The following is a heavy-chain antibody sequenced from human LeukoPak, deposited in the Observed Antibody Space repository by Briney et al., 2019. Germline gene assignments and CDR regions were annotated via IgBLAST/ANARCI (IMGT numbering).Heavy chain of an antibody. CDR3: ARAGGSGLIDY. J-gene: IGHJ4*02. CDR1: GGSISSYY. D-gene: IGHD6-19*01. V-gene: IGHV4-59*12. Sequence: SETLSLTCTVSGGSISSYYWSWIRQPPGKGLEWIGSMYYSGSTYCNPSLKSRVTISINTSKNQFSLKLSSVTAADTAVYYCARAGGSGLIDYWGQGTLVTVSS. CDR2: MYYSGST.